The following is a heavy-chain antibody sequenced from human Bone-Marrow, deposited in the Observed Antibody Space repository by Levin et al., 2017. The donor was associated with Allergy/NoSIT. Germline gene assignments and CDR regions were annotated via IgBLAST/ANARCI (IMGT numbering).Heavy chain of an antibody. V-gene: IGHV3-48*01. D-gene: IGHD5-18*01. CDR3: AAGRGYSYDNYYYYMDG. CDR2: IVASTDAT. J-gene: IGHJ6*03. Sequence: GGSLRLSCEASGFGFSSYGVNWVRQAPGQGLEWISSIVASTDATHYADSVKGRFTISRDNAKNSLYLQMNSLRAEDTAVYYCAAGRGYSYDNYYYYMDGWGKGTTVTVSS. CDR1: GFGFSSYG.